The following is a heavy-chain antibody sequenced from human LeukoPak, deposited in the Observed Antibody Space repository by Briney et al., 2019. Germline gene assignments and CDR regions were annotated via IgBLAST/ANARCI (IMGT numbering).Heavy chain of an antibody. CDR3: ARDVDTGSLFDY. CDR1: GYTFTGYY. J-gene: IGHJ4*02. Sequence: ASVKVSCKASGYTFTGYYMHWVRQAPGQGLEWMGWINPNSGGTNYAQKFQGRVTMTRDTPISTAYMELSRLRSDDTAVYYCARDVDTGSLFDYWGQGTLVTVSS. V-gene: IGHV1-2*02. CDR2: INPNSGGT. D-gene: IGHD1-1*01.